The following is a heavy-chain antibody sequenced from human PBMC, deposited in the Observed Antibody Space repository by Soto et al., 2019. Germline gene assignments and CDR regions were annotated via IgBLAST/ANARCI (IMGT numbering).Heavy chain of an antibody. CDR3: ARHGGSHTRVGAFDI. J-gene: IGHJ3*02. Sequence: ASVKVSCKASGGTFSSYAISWVRQAPGQGLEWMGGIIPIFGTANYAQKFQGRVTITADESTSTAYMELSSLRSEDTAVYYCARHGGSHTRVGAFDICGQRTMVTVSS. CDR1: GGTFSSYA. D-gene: IGHD1-26*01. CDR2: IIPIFGTA. V-gene: IGHV1-69*13.